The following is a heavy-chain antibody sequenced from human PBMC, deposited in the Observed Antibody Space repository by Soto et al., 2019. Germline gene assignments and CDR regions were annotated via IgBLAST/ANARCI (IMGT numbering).Heavy chain of an antibody. V-gene: IGHV4-34*02. Sequence: QVHLQQWGAGLLKPSETLSLTCGVYGGSLRGSYWSWIRQPPGKALEWLGKVTHSGRTTFNPSLNRRVSVWVDTSDNQFALKLTSVTAADTAVYYCARGHIPVYGPVPDYFDSWGQGTLVTVSS. CDR3: ARGHIPVYGPVPDYFDS. D-gene: IGHD2-21*01. J-gene: IGHJ4*02. CDR1: GGSLRGSY. CDR2: VTHSGRT.